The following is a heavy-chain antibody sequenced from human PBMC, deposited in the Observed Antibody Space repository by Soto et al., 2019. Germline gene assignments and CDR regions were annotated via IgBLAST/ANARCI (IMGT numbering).Heavy chain of an antibody. Sequence: EVQLVESGGGLVQPGRSLRLSCAASGFTFDDYAMHWVQQAPGKGLEWVSGISWNSGSIGYADSVKGRFTISRDNAKNSLYLQMNSLRAEDTALYYCAKTYGDHPLVAFDIWGQGTMVTVSS. D-gene: IGHD4-17*01. CDR1: GFTFDDYA. CDR3: AKTYGDHPLVAFDI. V-gene: IGHV3-9*01. CDR2: ISWNSGSI. J-gene: IGHJ3*02.